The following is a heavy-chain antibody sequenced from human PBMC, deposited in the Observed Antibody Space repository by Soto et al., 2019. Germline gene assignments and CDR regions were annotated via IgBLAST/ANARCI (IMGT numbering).Heavy chain of an antibody. Sequence: ASVKVSCKASTFTFTSSAVQWVRQARGQRLEWIGWIVVGSGNTKYAQNFQERVTITRDMSSGTAYSELSSLRSEDTAVYYCATHREGATYYSDYWGQGTLVTVSS. J-gene: IGHJ4*02. V-gene: IGHV1-58*01. CDR3: ATHREGATYYSDY. CDR2: IVVGSGNT. D-gene: IGHD1-26*01. CDR1: TFTFTSSA.